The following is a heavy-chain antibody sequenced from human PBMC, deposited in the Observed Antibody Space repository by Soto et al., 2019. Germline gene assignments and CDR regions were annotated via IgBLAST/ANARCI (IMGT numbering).Heavy chain of an antibody. J-gene: IGHJ5*02. CDR2: IYYSGST. V-gene: IGHV4-30-4*01. Sequence: SETLSLTCTVSGGSISSGDYYWSWIRQPPGKGLEWIGYIYYSGSTYYNPSLKSRVTISVDTSKNQFSLKLSSVTAADTAVYYCARAIGDGSGSYYLDWFDPWGQGTLVTVLL. CDR1: GGSISSGDYY. D-gene: IGHD3-10*01. CDR3: ARAIGDGSGSYYLDWFDP.